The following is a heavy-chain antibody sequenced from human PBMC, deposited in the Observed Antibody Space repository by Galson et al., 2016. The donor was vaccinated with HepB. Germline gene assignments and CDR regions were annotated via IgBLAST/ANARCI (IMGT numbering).Heavy chain of an antibody. Sequence: SLRLSCAASGFTFSSYAMSWVRQAPGKGVEWVSAISGSGGSTYYADSVKGRFIISRDNSKNTLCLQMDSLRPEDTAVYYCAKDGILGTTTQSKGMDVWGQGTTVTVSS. J-gene: IGHJ6*02. CDR3: AKDGILGTTTQSKGMDV. D-gene: IGHD1-26*01. CDR1: GFTFSSYA. V-gene: IGHV3-23*01. CDR2: ISGSGGST.